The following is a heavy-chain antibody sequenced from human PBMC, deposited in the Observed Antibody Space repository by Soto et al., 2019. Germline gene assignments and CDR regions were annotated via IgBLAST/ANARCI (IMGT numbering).Heavy chain of an antibody. CDR2: INSDGSST. CDR1: GFTFSSYW. D-gene: IGHD6-13*01. Sequence: PGWSLRLSCAASGFTFSSYWMHWVRQAPGKGLVWVSLINSDGSSTSYADSVKGRFTISRDNAKNTLYLQMNSLRAEDTAVYCCASGRSSSFDYWGQGTLLTVSS. CDR3: ASGRSSSFDY. J-gene: IGHJ4*02. V-gene: IGHV3-74*01.